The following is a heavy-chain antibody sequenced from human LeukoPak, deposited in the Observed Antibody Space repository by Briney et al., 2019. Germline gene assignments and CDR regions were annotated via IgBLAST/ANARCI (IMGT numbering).Heavy chain of an antibody. CDR1: GGSISPYY. V-gene: IGHV4-59*12. Sequence: SETLSLTCTVSGGSISPYYWSWIRQPPGKGLEWIGSIYYTGSTNYNPSLKSRVTMSVDTSKNQFSLKLSSVTAADTAVYYCARGVRGVIRFDYWGQGTLVTVSS. CDR3: ARGVRGVIRFDY. J-gene: IGHJ4*02. D-gene: IGHD3-10*01. CDR2: IYYTGST.